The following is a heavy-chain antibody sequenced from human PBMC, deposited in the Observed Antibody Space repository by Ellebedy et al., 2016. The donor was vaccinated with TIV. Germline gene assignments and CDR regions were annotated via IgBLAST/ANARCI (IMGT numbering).Heavy chain of an antibody. CDR2: IYYSGST. V-gene: IGHV4-39*01. Sequence: MPSETLSLTCTVSGGSISSSSYYWGWIRQPPGKGLEWIGSIYYSGSTYYNPSLKSRVTISVDTSKNQFSLKLSSVTAADTAVYYCASREIGEGGDSSSDYFDYWGQGTLVTVSS. D-gene: IGHD6-6*01. CDR1: GGSISSSSYY. J-gene: IGHJ4*02. CDR3: ASREIGEGGDSSSDYFDY.